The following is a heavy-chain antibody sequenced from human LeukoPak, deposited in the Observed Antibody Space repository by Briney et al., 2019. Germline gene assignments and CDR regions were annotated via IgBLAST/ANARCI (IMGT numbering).Heavy chain of an antibody. CDR2: IYYSGST. CDR1: GGPMRSYY. Sequence: SETLSLTCTVSGGPMRSYYWSWVRQAPGKGLEWIGYIYYSGSTNYNPSLKSRVTISVDTSKNQFSLKLSSVTAADTAVYYCARVPLNSWAGGSGWYGGGDYWGQGTLVTVS. D-gene: IGHD6-19*01. J-gene: IGHJ4*02. CDR3: ARVPLNSWAGGSGWYGGGDY. V-gene: IGHV4-59*12.